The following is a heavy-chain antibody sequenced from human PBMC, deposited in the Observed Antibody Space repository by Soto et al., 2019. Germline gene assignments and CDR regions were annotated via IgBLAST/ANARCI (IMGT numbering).Heavy chain of an antibody. J-gene: IGHJ4*02. V-gene: IGHV3-23*01. CDR1: GITLSAYA. CDR3: ARGLDYDSSGYYLDF. Sequence: GGSLRLSCEASGITLSAYAMSWVRQAPGKGLEWVSSISSSGDRTYYADSVKGRFTISRDNSKNTLYLQLNSLRAEDTAVYYCARGLDYDSSGYYLDFWGQGALVTVSS. D-gene: IGHD3-22*01. CDR2: ISSSGDRT.